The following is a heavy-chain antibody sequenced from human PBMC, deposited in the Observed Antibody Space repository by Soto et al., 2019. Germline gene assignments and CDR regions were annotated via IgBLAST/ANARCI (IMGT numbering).Heavy chain of an antibody. CDR1: GHSFTNYW. CDR3: ARLTYDFWSGSRNYYYYYMDV. V-gene: IGHV5-51*01. Sequence: LGESLKISCKGSGHSFTNYWIGWVRQMPGRGLEWMGIIYPGDSDTKYSPSFQGQVTISADKSISTAYLQWSSLKASDTAMYYCARLTYDFWSGSRNYYYYYMDVWGKGTTVTVSS. J-gene: IGHJ6*03. CDR2: IYPGDSDT. D-gene: IGHD3-3*01.